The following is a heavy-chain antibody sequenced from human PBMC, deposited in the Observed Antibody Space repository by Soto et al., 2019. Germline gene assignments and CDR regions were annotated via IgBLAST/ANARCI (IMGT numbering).Heavy chain of an antibody. CDR1: GGTFSSFA. J-gene: IGHJ6*02. V-gene: IGHV1-69*13. Sequence: FSLKGSCKTSGGTFSSFAISWVRQAPGQGLEWMGGIIPIFETANYAQKFQGRVTITADEITGTAYMELRSLRSEDTGVYYCARDLEVVVLGVDHYYYYGMDVWGQGTTVTLSS. D-gene: IGHD2-15*01. CDR3: ARDLEVVVLGVDHYYYYGMDV. CDR2: IIPIFETA.